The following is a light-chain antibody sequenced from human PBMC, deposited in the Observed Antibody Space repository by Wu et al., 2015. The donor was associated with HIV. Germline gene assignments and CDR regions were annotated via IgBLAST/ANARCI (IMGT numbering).Light chain of an antibody. V-gene: IGKV3D-20*02. CDR3: QQRLNWPPVT. CDR1: HSISRSY. CDR2: GAS. J-gene: IGKJ5*01. Sequence: EVVLTQSPGTLSLSPGEGATLSCRASHSISRSYIAWYRQKPGQAPRLLIYGASSRATGVPDRFSGSGSGTDFTLTISSLEPEDFAVYYCQQRLNWPPVTFGQGTRLEIK.